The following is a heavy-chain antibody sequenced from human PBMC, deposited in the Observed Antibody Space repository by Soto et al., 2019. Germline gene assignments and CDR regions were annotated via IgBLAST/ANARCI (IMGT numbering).Heavy chain of an antibody. CDR3: ATTPPPYYYYYGMDV. Sequence: QVQLVESGGGVVQPGRSLRLSCAASGFTFSSYAMHWVRQAPGKGLEWVAVISYDGSNKYYADSVKGRFTISRDNSKNTLYLQMNRLRAEDTAVYYCATTPPPYYYYYGMDVWGQGTTVTVSS. J-gene: IGHJ6*02. V-gene: IGHV3-30-3*01. CDR1: GFTFSSYA. CDR2: ISYDGSNK.